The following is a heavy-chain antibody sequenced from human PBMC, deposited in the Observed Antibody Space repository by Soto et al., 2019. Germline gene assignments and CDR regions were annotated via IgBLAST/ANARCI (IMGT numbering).Heavy chain of an antibody. V-gene: IGHV3-7*01. CDR1: GFTFSSYW. CDR2: IKQDGSEK. Sequence: GGSLRLSCAASGFTFSSYWMSWVRQAPGKGLEWVANIKQDGSEKYYVDSVKGRFTISRDNAKNSLYLQMNSLRAEDTAVYYCERDLIYKAMGTEPIDYWGQGALVTVSS. D-gene: IGHD5-18*01. J-gene: IGHJ4*02. CDR3: ERDLIYKAMGTEPIDY.